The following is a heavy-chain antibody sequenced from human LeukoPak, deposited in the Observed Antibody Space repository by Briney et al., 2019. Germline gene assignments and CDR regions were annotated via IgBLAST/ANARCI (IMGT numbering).Heavy chain of an antibody. D-gene: IGHD3-10*01. CDR1: GGSISSYF. Sequence: SATLSLTCNVSGGSISSYFWTWIRQPAGKGLEWIGRIHASGTTNYNSSLKSRVSMSVDTSKNQFSLKLTSVTAADTAVYFCARDGADVYGRAFDYWGQGTLVSVSS. CDR3: ARDGADVYGRAFDY. J-gene: IGHJ4*02. V-gene: IGHV4-4*07. CDR2: IHASGTT.